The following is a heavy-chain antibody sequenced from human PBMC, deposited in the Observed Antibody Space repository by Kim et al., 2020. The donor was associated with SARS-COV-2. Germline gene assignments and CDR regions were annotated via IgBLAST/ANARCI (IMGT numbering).Heavy chain of an antibody. J-gene: IGHJ4*02. D-gene: IGHD2-15*01. Sequence: GGSLRLSCAASGFTFRSHAMNWVRQAPGKGLEWVSGISGSGGTTNYADSVKGRFTISRDNSKNTLYLQMNSLRAEDTAVYYCAKRYWSGGTCYSIDYWGPGTPVTVSS. CDR2: ISGSGGTT. V-gene: IGHV3-23*01. CDR3: AKRYWSGGTCYSIDY. CDR1: GFTFRSHA.